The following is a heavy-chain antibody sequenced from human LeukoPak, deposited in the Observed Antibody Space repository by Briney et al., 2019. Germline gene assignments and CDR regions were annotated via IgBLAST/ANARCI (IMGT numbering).Heavy chain of an antibody. D-gene: IGHD3-16*02. Sequence: PGGSLRLSCAASGLTFSSYGMHWVRQAPGKGLEWVAFIRYDGSNKYYADSVKGRFTISRDNSKNTLYLQMNSLRAEDTAVYYCARGDRWITFGGVIAYWGQGTLVTVSS. CDR1: GLTFSSYG. J-gene: IGHJ4*02. CDR3: ARGDRWITFGGVIAY. CDR2: IRYDGSNK. V-gene: IGHV3-30*02.